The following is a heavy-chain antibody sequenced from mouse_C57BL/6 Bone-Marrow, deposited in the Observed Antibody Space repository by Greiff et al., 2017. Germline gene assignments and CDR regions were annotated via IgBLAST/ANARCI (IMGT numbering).Heavy chain of an antibody. J-gene: IGHJ3*01. Sequence: QVQLQQSGAELARPGASVKMSCKASGYTFTSYTMHWVKQRPGQGLEWIGYINPSSGYTKYNQKFKDKATLTADKSSSTAYMQRGSLTAEDSAVYYCARARNSYGYLAWFAYWGQGTLVTVSA. D-gene: IGHD2-2*01. CDR1: GYTFTSYT. V-gene: IGHV1-4*01. CDR3: ARARNSYGYLAWFAY. CDR2: INPSSGYT.